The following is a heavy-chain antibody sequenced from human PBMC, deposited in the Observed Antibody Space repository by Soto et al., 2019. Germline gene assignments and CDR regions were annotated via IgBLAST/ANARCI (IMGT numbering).Heavy chain of an antibody. D-gene: IGHD6-6*01. CDR3: ARLEQLVAFYYYGMDV. V-gene: IGHV4-39*01. J-gene: IGHJ6*02. CDR1: VGSISISSYS. CDR2: IYYSGST. Sequence: PAETLCLTCTVSVGSISISSYSWGWIRQPPGKGLEWIGSIYYSGSTYYNPSLKSRVTISVDTSKNQFSLKLSSVTAADTAVYYCARLEQLVAFYYYGMDVWGQGTTVTVSS.